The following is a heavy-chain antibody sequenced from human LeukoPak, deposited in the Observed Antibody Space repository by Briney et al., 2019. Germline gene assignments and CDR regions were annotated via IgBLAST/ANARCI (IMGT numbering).Heavy chain of an antibody. CDR1: GFTFSSYS. D-gene: IGHD3-22*01. CDR2: ISSSSSYI. V-gene: IGHV3-21*01. J-gene: IGHJ4*02. Sequence: PGGSLRLSCAASGFTFSSYSMNWVRQAPGKGLEWVSSISSSSSYIYYADSVKGRFTISRDNAKNSLYLQMNSLRAEDTAVYYCARVQATYYYDSSGYFLDYWGQETLVTVSS. CDR3: ARVQATYYYDSSGYFLDY.